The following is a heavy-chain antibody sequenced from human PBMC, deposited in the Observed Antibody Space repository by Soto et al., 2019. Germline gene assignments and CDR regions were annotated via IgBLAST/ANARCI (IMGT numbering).Heavy chain of an antibody. CDR1: GFTFSSYA. J-gene: IGHJ3*02. V-gene: IGHV3-23*01. CDR3: AKDRAWFGEPQNDAFDI. Sequence: AGGSLRLSCAASGFTFSSYAMSWVRQAPGKGLEWVSAISGSGGSTYYADSVKGRFTISRDNSKNALYLQMNSLRAEDTAVYYCAKDRAWFGEPQNDAFDIWGQGTMVTVSS. D-gene: IGHD3-10*01. CDR2: ISGSGGST.